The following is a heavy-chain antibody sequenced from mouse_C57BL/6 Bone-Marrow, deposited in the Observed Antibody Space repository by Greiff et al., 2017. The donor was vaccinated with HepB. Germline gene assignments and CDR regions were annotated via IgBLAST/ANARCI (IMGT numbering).Heavy chain of an antibody. D-gene: IGHD3-2*02. V-gene: IGHV10-1*01. CDR2: IRSKSNNYAT. J-gene: IGHJ4*01. CDR1: GFSFNTYA. Sequence: EVQLVESGGGLVQPKGSLKLSCAASGFSFNTYAMNWVRQAPGKGLEWVARIRSKSNNYATYYADSVKDRFTISRDDSESMLYLQMNNLKTEDTAMYYCVRHRAAQDVLAMDYWGQGTSVTVSS. CDR3: VRHRAAQDVLAMDY.